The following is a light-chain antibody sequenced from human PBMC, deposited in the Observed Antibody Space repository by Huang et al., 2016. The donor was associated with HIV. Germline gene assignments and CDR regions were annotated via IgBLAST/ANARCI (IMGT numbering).Light chain of an antibody. V-gene: IGKV3-11*01. J-gene: IGKJ4*01. CDR1: QSVSSY. CDR3: QQRYDWPLT. Sequence: IVLTQSPATVSLSPGERATLSCKASQSVSSYLAWYQQNPGQAPSLLIYDATSRAPGIPARFSGSGSGTDFTLTISNLGPEDFAVYFCQQRYDWPLTFGGGTKVEIK. CDR2: DAT.